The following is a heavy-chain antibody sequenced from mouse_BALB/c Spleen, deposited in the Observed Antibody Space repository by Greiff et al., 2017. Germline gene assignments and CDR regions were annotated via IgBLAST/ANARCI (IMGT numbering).Heavy chain of an antibody. V-gene: IGHV1-69*02. J-gene: IGHJ4*01. CDR2: IYPSYSYT. Sequence: QVQLQQPGAELVRPGASVKLSCKASGYTFTSYWINWVKQRPGQGLEWIGNIYPSYSYTNYNQKFKDKATLTVDKSSSTAYMQLSSPTSEDSAVYYCTRRRQHYYAMDYWGQGTSVTVSS. CDR3: TRRRQHYYAMDY. CDR1: GYTFTSYW. D-gene: IGHD6-1*01.